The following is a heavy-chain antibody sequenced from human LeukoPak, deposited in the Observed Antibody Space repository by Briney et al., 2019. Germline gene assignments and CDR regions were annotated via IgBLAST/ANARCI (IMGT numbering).Heavy chain of an antibody. CDR2: INHSGST. CDR3: ARVFSVVVPAAILDYGMDV. J-gene: IGHJ6*02. CDR1: GGSFSGYY. Sequence: SETLSLTCAVYGGSFSGYYWSWIRQPPGKGLEWIGEINHSGSTNYNPSLKSRVTISVDTSKNQFFLKLSSVTAADTAVYYCARVFSVVVPAAILDYGMDVWGQGTTVTVSS. V-gene: IGHV4-34*01. D-gene: IGHD2-2*02.